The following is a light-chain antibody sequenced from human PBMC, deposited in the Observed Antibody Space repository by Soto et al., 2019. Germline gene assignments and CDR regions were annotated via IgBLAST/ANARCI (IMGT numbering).Light chain of an antibody. CDR3: QHYDHLPIT. CDR1: QDLDRW. CDR2: AAS. Sequence: DIQMTQSPSSLSASVGDRVTITCRASQDLDRWLAWYQQKPGEAPKVLIFAASSLETGVPSRFSGSGSGTDFTFTISSLQPEDIATYYCQHYDHLPITFGQGTRLEIK. J-gene: IGKJ5*01. V-gene: IGKV1-33*01.